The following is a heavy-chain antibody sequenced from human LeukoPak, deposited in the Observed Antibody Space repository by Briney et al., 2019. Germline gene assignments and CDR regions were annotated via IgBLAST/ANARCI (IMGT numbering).Heavy chain of an antibody. V-gene: IGHV3-48*02. Sequence: GGSLRLSCAASGFTFSSYTMNWVRQAPGKGLVWISYTWSSRSSTYYADSVKGRFTISSDNAKNSLYLQMNSLRDEDTAVYYCVRDQDYAFDYWGQGTLVTVSS. D-gene: IGHD4/OR15-4a*01. CDR2: TWSSRSST. CDR3: VRDQDYAFDY. CDR1: GFTFSSYT. J-gene: IGHJ4*02.